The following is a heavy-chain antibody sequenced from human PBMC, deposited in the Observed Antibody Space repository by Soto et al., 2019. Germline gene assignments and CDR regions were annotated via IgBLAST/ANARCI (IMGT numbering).Heavy chain of an antibody. CDR1: GGTFSRYA. CDR3: ARDGTLYDTSGYYYLY. Sequence: QVQLVQSGAEVKKPGSSVKVSCKASGGTFSRYAISWVRQAPGQGLEWMGGIIPMFGKANYAQKFQGRVTITADEPTSTGYMELRSLISEDTGVYYCARDGTLYDTSGYYYLYWGQGTLVTVSS. J-gene: IGHJ4*02. CDR2: IIPMFGKA. D-gene: IGHD3-22*01. V-gene: IGHV1-69*01.